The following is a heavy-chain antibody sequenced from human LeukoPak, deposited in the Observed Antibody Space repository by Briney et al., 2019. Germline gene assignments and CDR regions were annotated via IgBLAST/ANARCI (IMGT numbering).Heavy chain of an antibody. J-gene: IGHJ4*02. V-gene: IGHV5-51*01. CDR2: IYPGDSDT. Sequence: GESLKISCKDSGYSFTSNWIGWVRQMPGKGLEWMGIIYPGDSDTRYSPSFQGQVTISADKSISTAYLQWSSLKASDTAMYYCARLRYCTSTSCYPGEFDYWGQGTLITASS. CDR3: ARLRYCTSTSCYPGEFDY. CDR1: GYSFTSNW. D-gene: IGHD2-2*01.